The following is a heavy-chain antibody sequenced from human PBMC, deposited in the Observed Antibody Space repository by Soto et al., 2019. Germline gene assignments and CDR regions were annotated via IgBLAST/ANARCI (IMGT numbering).Heavy chain of an antibody. Sequence: EVQLLESGGGLVQPGGSLRLSCAASGFTFNNYAMSWVRQTPGEGLEWVSAISGSGVSTYYADSVRGRFTVPRANSKNRLYLQMNSLGADVSAVYYCVKENLRYGDYSPCDHWCQGTLVTVSS. CDR1: GFTFNNYA. CDR2: ISGSGVST. CDR3: VKENLRYGDYSPCDH. J-gene: IGHJ4*02. V-gene: IGHV3-23*01. D-gene: IGHD4-17*01.